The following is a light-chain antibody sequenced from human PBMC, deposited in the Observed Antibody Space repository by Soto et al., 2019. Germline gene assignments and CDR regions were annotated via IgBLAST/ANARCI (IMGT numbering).Light chain of an antibody. CDR2: DAS. J-gene: IGKJ2*01. CDR1: QSISKY. Sequence: DIQMTQSPSTLSAFVGDRVTITCRASQSISKYLAWYQQKPGKAPKLLISDASTVERGVPSRFSGSGSGTEFTLTITSLQHDDFATYYCQQYNTYLYTFGQGTKL. CDR3: QQYNTYLYT. V-gene: IGKV1-5*01.